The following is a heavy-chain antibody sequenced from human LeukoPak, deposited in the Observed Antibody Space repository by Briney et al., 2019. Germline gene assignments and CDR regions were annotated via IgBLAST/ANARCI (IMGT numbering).Heavy chain of an antibody. CDR1: GASISSSSYY. V-gene: IGHV4-39*07. Sequence: SETLSLTCTVSGASISSSSYYWGWIRQPPGKGLEWIASMYHSGSTYYNPSLQSRVTLSADTSKNQFSLKMSSVTAADTAVYFFGRDRSGGYSVDYWGQGTLVTVS. CDR2: MYHSGST. CDR3: GRDRSGGYSVDY. D-gene: IGHD1-26*01. J-gene: IGHJ4*02.